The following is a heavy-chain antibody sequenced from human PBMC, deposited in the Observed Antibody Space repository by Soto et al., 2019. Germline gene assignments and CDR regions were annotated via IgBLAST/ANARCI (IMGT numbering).Heavy chain of an antibody. CDR3: ASTRDAAAYYYYYGMDV. Sequence: ASVKVSCKASGYTFTGYYMHWVRQAPGQGLEWMGWINPNSGGTNYAQKFQGRVTMTRDTSISTAYMELSRLRSDDTAVYYCASTRDAAAYYYYYGMDVWGQGTTVTVSS. J-gene: IGHJ6*02. V-gene: IGHV1-2*02. CDR1: GYTFTGYY. D-gene: IGHD2-2*01. CDR2: INPNSGGT.